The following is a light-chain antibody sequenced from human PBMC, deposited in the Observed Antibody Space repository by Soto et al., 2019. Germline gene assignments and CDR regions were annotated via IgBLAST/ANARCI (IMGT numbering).Light chain of an antibody. CDR3: QQSYSMPRT. CDR1: QSINTY. J-gene: IGKJ2*02. CDR2: AAS. Sequence: DIQMTQSPSSLSASVGDRVTITCRASQSINTYVNWFQQKPGKAPKLLIYAASSLQSGVPSRFSGSGSGTDFTLRISSLQPEDFATYYCQQSYSMPRTFGQGTKLEIK. V-gene: IGKV1-39*01.